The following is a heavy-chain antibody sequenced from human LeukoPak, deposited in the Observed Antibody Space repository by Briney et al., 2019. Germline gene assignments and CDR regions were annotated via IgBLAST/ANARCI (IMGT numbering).Heavy chain of an antibody. CDR1: GFTFSSYA. V-gene: IGHV3-23*01. D-gene: IGHD3-10*01. CDR3: AKRGVVIRVFLVGFHKEAYYFDS. CDR2: IFGSGGGT. Sequence: GGSLRLSCAASGFTFSSYAMYWVRQAPGRGLEWVSGIFGSGGGTHYADSVKGRFTISRDNSKNTVYLQMNSLRAEDTAVYFCAKRGVVIRVFLVGFHKEAYYFDSWGQGALVTVSS. J-gene: IGHJ4*02.